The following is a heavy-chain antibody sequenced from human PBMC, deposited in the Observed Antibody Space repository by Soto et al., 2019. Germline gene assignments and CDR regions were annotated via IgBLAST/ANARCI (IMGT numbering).Heavy chain of an antibody. D-gene: IGHD6-13*01. V-gene: IGHV4-34*01. CDR3: ARGRGRPYSSSWYYYGMDV. J-gene: IGHJ6*02. CDR1: GGSFSGYY. Sequence: QVPLQQWGAGLLKPSETLSLTCAVYGGSFSGYYWSWIRQPPGKGLEWIGEINHSGSTNYNPSLKSRVTISVDTSKNQFSLKLSSVTAADTAVYYCARGRGRPYSSSWYYYGMDVWGQGTTVTVSS. CDR2: INHSGST.